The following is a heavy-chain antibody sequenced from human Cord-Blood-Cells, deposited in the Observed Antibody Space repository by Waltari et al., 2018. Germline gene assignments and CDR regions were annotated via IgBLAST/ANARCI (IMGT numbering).Heavy chain of an antibody. CDR2: IYYSGST. V-gene: IGHV4-39*01. CDR3: SLTGEKRYYFDY. Sequence: GSISSSSYYWGWIRQPPGKGLEWIGSIYYSGSTYYNPSLKSRVTISVDTSKNQFSLKLSSVTAADTAVYYCSLTGEKRYYFDYWGQGTLVTVSS. CDR1: GSISSSSYY. J-gene: IGHJ4*02. D-gene: IGHD7-27*01.